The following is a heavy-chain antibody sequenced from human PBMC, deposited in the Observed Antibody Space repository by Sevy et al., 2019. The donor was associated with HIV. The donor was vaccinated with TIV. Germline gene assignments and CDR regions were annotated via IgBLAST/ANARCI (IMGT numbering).Heavy chain of an antibody. V-gene: IGHV3-48*01. D-gene: IGHD6-13*01. CDR1: GFTFSNYN. Sequence: GGSLRLSCAASGFTFSNYNMDWVRQAPGKGLEWVSYITFSSNTIYYADSVKGRFTISRDNAKKSLYLQMNSLRAEDTAVYYCARHQLRVSATGFDYWGLGTLVTVSS. CDR2: ITFSSNTI. J-gene: IGHJ4*02. CDR3: ARHQLRVSATGFDY.